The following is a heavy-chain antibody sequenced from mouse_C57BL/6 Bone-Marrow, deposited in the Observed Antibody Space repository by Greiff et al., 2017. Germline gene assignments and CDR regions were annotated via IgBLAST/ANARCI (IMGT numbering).Heavy chain of an antibody. D-gene: IGHD4-1*02. CDR2: ISSGGSYT. Sequence: DVKLVESGGDLVKPGGSLKLSCAASGFTFSSYGMSWVRQTPDKRLEWVATISSGGSYTYYPDSVQGRFTISRDNAKNTLYLQMSSLKSEDTAMYYCARQQLGRFAYWGQGTLVTVSA. V-gene: IGHV5-6*02. CDR1: GFTFSSYG. CDR3: ARQQLGRFAY. J-gene: IGHJ3*01.